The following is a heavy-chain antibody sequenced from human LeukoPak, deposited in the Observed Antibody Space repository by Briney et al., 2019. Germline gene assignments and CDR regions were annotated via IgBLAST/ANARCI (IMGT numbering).Heavy chain of an antibody. CDR3: ARAGTKGATGAFDI. Sequence: ASVKVSCKASGGTFSSYAISWVRQAPGQGLEWMGGIIPIFGTANYAQKLQGRVTITADESTSTAYMELSSLRSEDTAVYYCARAGTKGATGAFDIWGQGTMVTVSS. D-gene: IGHD1-26*01. J-gene: IGHJ3*02. CDR1: GGTFSSYA. CDR2: IIPIFGTA. V-gene: IGHV1-69*13.